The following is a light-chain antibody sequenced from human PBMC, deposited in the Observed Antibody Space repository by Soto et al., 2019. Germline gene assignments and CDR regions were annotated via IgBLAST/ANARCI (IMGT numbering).Light chain of an antibody. Sequence: EIVLTQSPGTLSLFPGERATLSCRASQSISSNYLAWYQQNPGQAPRLLIYGASSRATGIPDRFSGSGSGTDFTLTISRLEPEDFAVYYCQHYGTSLPYTFGQGTKLEIK. CDR2: GAS. J-gene: IGKJ2*01. CDR3: QHYGTSLPYT. CDR1: QSISSNY. V-gene: IGKV3-20*01.